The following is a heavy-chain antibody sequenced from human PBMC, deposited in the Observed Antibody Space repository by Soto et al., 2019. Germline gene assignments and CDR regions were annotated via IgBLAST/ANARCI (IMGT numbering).Heavy chain of an antibody. CDR1: GFSLSGSF. CDR3: AGLMDTLFERFDY. Sequence: VEVVESGGGLVQPGGSLKLSCAASGFSLSGSFIHWVRQASGKGPEWVGRIASRAHNYATAYGTSVQGRFTVSRDDSLTTAYLQMNALKTEDTAVYFCAGLMDTLFERFDYWGRGILVTVSA. V-gene: IGHV3-73*02. CDR2: IASRAHNYAT. J-gene: IGHJ4*02. D-gene: IGHD5-18*01.